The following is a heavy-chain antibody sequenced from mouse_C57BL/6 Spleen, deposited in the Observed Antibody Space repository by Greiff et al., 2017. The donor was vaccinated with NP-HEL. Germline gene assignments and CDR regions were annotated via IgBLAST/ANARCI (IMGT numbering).Heavy chain of an antibody. V-gene: IGHV6-3*01. CDR1: GFTFSNYW. D-gene: IGHD1-1*01. J-gene: IGHJ4*01. Sequence: EVKVEESGGGLVQPGGSMKLSCGASGFTFSNYWMNWVRQSPEKGLEWVAQIRLKSDNYATHYAESVKGRFTISRDDSKSSVYLQMNNLRAEDNGIYYCTGPPLREYYAMDYWGQGTSVTVSS. CDR2: IRLKSDNYAT. CDR3: TGPPLREYYAMDY.